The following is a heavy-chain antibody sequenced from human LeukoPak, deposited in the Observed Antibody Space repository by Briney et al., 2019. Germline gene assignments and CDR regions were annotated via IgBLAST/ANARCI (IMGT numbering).Heavy chain of an antibody. D-gene: IGHD4-11*01. J-gene: IGHJ5*02. CDR1: GYSISSGYY. V-gene: IGHV4-38-2*02. CDR3: ARILDTVNGDWFDP. Sequence: KASETLSLTCTVSGYSISSGYYWGWIRQPPGKGLEWIGSIYHSGSTYYNPSLKSRVTISLDTSKNQFSLKLSSVTAADTAVYYCARILDTVNGDWFDPWGQGTLVTVSS. CDR2: IYHSGST.